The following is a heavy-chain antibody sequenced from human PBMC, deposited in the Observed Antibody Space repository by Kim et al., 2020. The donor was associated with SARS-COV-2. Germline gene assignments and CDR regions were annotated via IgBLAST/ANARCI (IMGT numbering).Heavy chain of an antibody. Sequence: QGRVTITADKSTSTAYMELSSLRSEDTAVYYCARGYYYDSSGYPLWYFDLWGRGTLVTVSS. D-gene: IGHD3-22*01. J-gene: IGHJ2*01. V-gene: IGHV1-69*04. CDR3: ARGYYYDSSGYPLWYFDL.